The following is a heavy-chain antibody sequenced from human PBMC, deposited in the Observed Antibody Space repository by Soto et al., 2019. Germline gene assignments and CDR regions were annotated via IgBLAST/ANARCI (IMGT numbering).Heavy chain of an antibody. Sequence: SETLSLTCTVSGGSISSSSYYWGWIRQPPGKGLEWIGSIYYSGSTYYNPSLKSRVTISVDTSKNQFSLKLSSVTAADTAVYYCATNYAYYYYYGMDVWGHGTTVTVSS. J-gene: IGHJ6*02. CDR2: IYYSGST. CDR1: GGSISSSSYY. D-gene: IGHD4-4*01. V-gene: IGHV4-39*01. CDR3: ATNYAYYYYYGMDV.